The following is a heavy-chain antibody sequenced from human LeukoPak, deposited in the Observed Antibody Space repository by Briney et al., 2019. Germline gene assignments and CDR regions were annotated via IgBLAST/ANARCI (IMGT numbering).Heavy chain of an antibody. V-gene: IGHV4-39*01. J-gene: IGHJ4*02. CDR3: ARREPMVRGVIKDY. CDR2: IYYSGST. Sequence: SETLSLTCTVSGGSISSTSYYWGWIRQPPGKGLEWIGSIYYSGSTYYNPSLKSRVTISVDTSKNQFSLKLSSVTAADTAVYYCARREPMVRGVIKDYWGQGTLVTVSS. CDR1: GGSISSTSYY. D-gene: IGHD3-10*01.